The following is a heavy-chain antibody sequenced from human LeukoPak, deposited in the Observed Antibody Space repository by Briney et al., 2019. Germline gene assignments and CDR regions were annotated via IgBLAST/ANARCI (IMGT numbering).Heavy chain of an antibody. CDR2: ILYDGSKK. D-gene: IGHD2-15*01. CDR1: GFTFSSYA. J-gene: IGHJ4*02. CDR3: ARDPPHGGSYSLDY. Sequence: GGSLRLSCAASGFTFSSYAMHWVRQAPGKGLEWVAVILYDGSKKYYADSVKGRFTISRDTSQNTLYLQMNSLRAEDTAVYYCARDPPHGGSYSLDYWSQATLVTVSS. V-gene: IGHV3-30*04.